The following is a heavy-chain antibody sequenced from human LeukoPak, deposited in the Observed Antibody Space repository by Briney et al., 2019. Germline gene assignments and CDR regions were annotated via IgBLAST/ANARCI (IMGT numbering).Heavy chain of an antibody. J-gene: IGHJ6*02. Sequence: ASVTVSCNASGYTFTDYYMHWVRHAPGQGLEWMGWINPNSGGTTYAHKSQGRVTMTTDTSISTDYMEVSRLRSDDTAVYYCARVRIGQQLDKYYYYAMDVWGQGTTVTVSS. CDR2: INPNSGGT. CDR3: ARVRIGQQLDKYYYYAMDV. V-gene: IGHV1-2*02. CDR1: GYTFTDYY. D-gene: IGHD6-13*01.